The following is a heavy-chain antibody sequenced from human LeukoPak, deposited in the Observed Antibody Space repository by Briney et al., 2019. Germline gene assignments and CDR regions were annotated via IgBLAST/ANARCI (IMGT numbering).Heavy chain of an antibody. CDR1: GGSISSYY. CDR2: IYYSEST. V-gene: IGHV4-59*01. D-gene: IGHD6-13*01. J-gene: IGHJ5*02. Sequence: SETLSLTCTVSGGSISSYYWSWIRQPPGKGLEWIGYIYYSESTNYNPSLKSRVTISVDTSKNQFSLKLSSVTAADTAVYYCARERSSWYNWFDPWGQGTLVTVSS. CDR3: ARERSSWYNWFDP.